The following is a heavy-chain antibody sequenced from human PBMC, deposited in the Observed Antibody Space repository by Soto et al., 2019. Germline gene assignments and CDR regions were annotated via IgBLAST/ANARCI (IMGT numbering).Heavy chain of an antibody. J-gene: IGHJ3*02. D-gene: IGHD3-3*01. Sequence: GGSVKVSFKASGGTFSSYAISWLRQAPGQGREWMGGIIPIFGTANYAQKFQGRVTITADESTSTAYMELSSLRSEDTAVYYCARGNYDFWSGYYTILGAFDIWGQGTMVTVSS. CDR3: ARGNYDFWSGYYTILGAFDI. V-gene: IGHV1-69*13. CDR1: GGTFSSYA. CDR2: IIPIFGTA.